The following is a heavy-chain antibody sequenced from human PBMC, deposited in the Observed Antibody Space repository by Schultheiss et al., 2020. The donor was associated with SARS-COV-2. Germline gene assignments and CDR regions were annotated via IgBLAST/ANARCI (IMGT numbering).Heavy chain of an antibody. Sequence: SETLSLTCTVSGGSISSGSYYWSWIRQPAGKGLEWIGRIYTSGSTNYNPSLKSRVTISVDKSKNQFSLKLSSVTAADTAVYYCGAVIVGAEINYWGQGTLVTVSS. D-gene: IGHD1-26*01. J-gene: IGHJ4*02. CDR1: GGSISSGSYY. V-gene: IGHV4-61*02. CDR2: IYTSGST. CDR3: GAVIVGAEINY.